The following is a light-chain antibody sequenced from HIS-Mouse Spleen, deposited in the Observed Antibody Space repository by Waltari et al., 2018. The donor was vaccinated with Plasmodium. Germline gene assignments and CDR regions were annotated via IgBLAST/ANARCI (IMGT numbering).Light chain of an antibody. Sequence: SYELTQPPSVSVSPGQTARITCSGDALPKTYAYWYQQKSGQAPGLVIYQDSKRPSGIPVRFSGASSETMATLTISGAQVEDEADYYCYSTDSSGNHRVFGGGTKLTVL. CDR2: QDS. J-gene: IGLJ3*02. CDR3: YSTDSSGNHRV. V-gene: IGLV3-10*01. CDR1: ALPKTY.